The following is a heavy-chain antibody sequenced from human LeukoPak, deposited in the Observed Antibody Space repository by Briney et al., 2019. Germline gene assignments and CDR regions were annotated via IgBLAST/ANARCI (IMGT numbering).Heavy chain of an antibody. D-gene: IGHD6-13*01. CDR2: IKEDGSEK. CDR1: GFTFSDYW. V-gene: IGHV3-7*04. J-gene: IGHJ4*02. CDR3: TRAFSSWSDYFDY. Sequence: SGGSLRLSCEASGFTFSDYWMSWVRQAPGKGLEWVAIIKEDGSEKFYVGSVKGRFTISRDNAKNSLYLQMDNLRAEDTAVCYCTRAFSSWSDYFDYWGQGTLVTVSS.